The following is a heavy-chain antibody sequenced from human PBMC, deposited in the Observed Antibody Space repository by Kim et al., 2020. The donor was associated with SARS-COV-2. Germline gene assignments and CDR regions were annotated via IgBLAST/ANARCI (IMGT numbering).Heavy chain of an antibody. Sequence: TLSLPCAVYGGSFSGYYWSWIRQPPGKGLEWIGEINHSGSTNYNPSLKSRVTISVDTSKNQFSLKLSSVTAADTAVYYCARSILYDFWSGYSRALGWFDPWGQGTLVTVSS. CDR2: INHSGST. V-gene: IGHV4-34*01. CDR3: ARSILYDFWSGYSRALGWFDP. CDR1: GGSFSGYY. D-gene: IGHD3-3*01. J-gene: IGHJ5*02.